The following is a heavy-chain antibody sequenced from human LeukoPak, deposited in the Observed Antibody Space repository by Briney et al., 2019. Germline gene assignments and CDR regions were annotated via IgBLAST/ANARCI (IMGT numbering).Heavy chain of an antibody. J-gene: IGHJ4*02. CDR1: GGTFSSYA. Sequence: ASVKVSCKASGGTFSSYATSWVRQAPGQGLEWMGGIISIFGTANYAQKFQGRVTITADESTSTAYMELSSLRSEDTAVYYCASPVEMATIMGPFDYWGQGTLVTVSS. CDR3: ASPVEMATIMGPFDY. D-gene: IGHD5-24*01. V-gene: IGHV1-69*13. CDR2: IISIFGTA.